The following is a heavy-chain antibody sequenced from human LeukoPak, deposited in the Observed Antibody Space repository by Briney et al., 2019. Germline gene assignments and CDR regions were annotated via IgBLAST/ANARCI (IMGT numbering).Heavy chain of an antibody. CDR3: ARSSRDGYKPRAFDV. V-gene: IGHV4-61*05. Sequence: SETLSLTCTVSGGSISSSSYYWGWIRQPPGKGLEWIGYIYYTGSVNYNPSLKSRVTISVDMSKIQFSLQLSSVTAADTAVYYCARSSRDGYKPRAFDVWGQGTVVTVSS. J-gene: IGHJ3*01. CDR1: GGSISSSSYY. CDR2: IYYTGSV. D-gene: IGHD5-24*01.